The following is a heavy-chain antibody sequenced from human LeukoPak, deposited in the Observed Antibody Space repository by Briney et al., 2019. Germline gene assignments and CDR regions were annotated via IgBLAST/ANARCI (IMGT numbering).Heavy chain of an antibody. J-gene: IGHJ4*02. Sequence: GGSLRLSCAASGFTFSSYAMSCVRQAPGKGLEWVSAISGSGGSTYYADSVKGRFTISRDNSKNTLYLQRNSLRAEDTAVYYCAKAGYCGSTSCYRGIDYWGQGTLVTVSS. CDR3: AKAGYCGSTSCYRGIDY. V-gene: IGHV3-23*01. CDR2: ISGSGGST. D-gene: IGHD2-2*01. CDR1: GFTFSSYA.